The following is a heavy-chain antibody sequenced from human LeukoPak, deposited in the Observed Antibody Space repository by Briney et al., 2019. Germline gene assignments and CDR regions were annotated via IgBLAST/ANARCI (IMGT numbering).Heavy chain of an antibody. Sequence: GASVKVSCKASGYTFTSYAITWVRQAPGQGLEWMGWISAFKGNTNYAQKLQGRVTMTTDTSTTTAYMELRSLRSDDTAVYYCARVRLDNTMNFDYWGQGTLVTVSS. J-gene: IGHJ4*02. D-gene: IGHD3-22*01. CDR3: ARVRLDNTMNFDY. V-gene: IGHV1-18*01. CDR1: GYTFTSYA. CDR2: ISAFKGNT.